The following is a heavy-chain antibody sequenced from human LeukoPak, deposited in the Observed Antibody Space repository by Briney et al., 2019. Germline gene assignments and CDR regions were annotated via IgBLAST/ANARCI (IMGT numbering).Heavy chain of an antibody. CDR1: EFSVGSNY. CDR2: IRYDGSNK. CDR3: AKDSLAAGTRYYYMDV. D-gene: IGHD6-13*01. J-gene: IGHJ6*03. V-gene: IGHV3-30*02. Sequence: GGSLRLSCAASEFSVGSNYMTWVRQAPGKGLEWVAFIRYDGSNKYYADSVKGRFTISRDNSKNTLYLQMNSLRAEDTAVYYCAKDSLAAGTRYYYMDVWGKGTTVTISS.